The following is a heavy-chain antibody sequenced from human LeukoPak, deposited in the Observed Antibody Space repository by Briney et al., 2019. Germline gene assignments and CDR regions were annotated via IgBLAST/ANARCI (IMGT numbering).Heavy chain of an antibody. D-gene: IGHD1-26*01. Sequence: GGSLRLSCAASGFTFSSYAMYWVRQAPGKGLEWASAISGGGSTTHYADSVKGRFTISRDNSKNTLYLQMNSLRAEGTAVYYCAKRSDGDSGFFDYWGQGTLVTVSS. CDR1: GFTFSSYA. CDR3: AKRSDGDSGFFDY. J-gene: IGHJ4*02. CDR2: ISGGGSTT. V-gene: IGHV3-23*01.